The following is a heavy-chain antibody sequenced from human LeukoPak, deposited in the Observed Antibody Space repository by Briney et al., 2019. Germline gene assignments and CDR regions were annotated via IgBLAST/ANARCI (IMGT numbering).Heavy chain of an antibody. Sequence: GGSLRLSCAGSGFTFSKFGMIWVRQAPGRGLEWVSGISASSTNTYYADSVKGRFTISRDNSKNTLYLQMNSLRAEDTAVYYCAKAIWRSYAPDAFDIWGQGTMVTVSS. V-gene: IGHV3-23*01. CDR1: GFTFSKFG. CDR2: ISASSTNT. J-gene: IGHJ3*02. D-gene: IGHD1-26*01. CDR3: AKAIWRSYAPDAFDI.